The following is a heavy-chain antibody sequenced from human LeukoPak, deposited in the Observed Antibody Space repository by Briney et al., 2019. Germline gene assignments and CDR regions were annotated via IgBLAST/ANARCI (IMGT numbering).Heavy chain of an antibody. CDR1: GGSISSYY. J-gene: IGHJ5*02. D-gene: IGHD6-13*01. CDR3: AISQPGIAAAGTFDP. Sequence: SETLSLTCTVSGGSISSYYWSWIRQPPGKGLEWIGSIYYSGSTYYNPSLKSRVTISVDTSKNQFSLKLSSVTAADTAVYYCAISQPGIAAAGTFDPWGQGTLVTVSS. CDR2: IYYSGST. V-gene: IGHV4-59*04.